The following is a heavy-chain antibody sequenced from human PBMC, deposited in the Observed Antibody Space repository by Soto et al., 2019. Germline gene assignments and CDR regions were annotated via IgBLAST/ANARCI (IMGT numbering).Heavy chain of an antibody. CDR2: ISGSGGST. CDR1: EFTFNNHA. Sequence: PWGSLRLSCAASEFTFNNHAITFVRQAPGKGLEWVSTISGSGGSTYSADSVKGRFTISRDNSKNTLYLQMNSLRAEDTAVYYCAKLQQSNGMDVWGQGTTVTVSS. J-gene: IGHJ6*02. CDR3: AKLQQSNGMDV. V-gene: IGHV3-23*01. D-gene: IGHD4-4*01.